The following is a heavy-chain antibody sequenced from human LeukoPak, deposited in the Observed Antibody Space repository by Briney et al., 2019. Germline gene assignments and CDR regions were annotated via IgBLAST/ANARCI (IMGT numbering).Heavy chain of an antibody. CDR1: GFTFSSYW. J-gene: IGHJ4*02. D-gene: IGHD1-14*01. V-gene: IGHV3-7*05. CDR2: IKQDGSEK. CDR3: ARDGNDGFDY. Sequence: AGGSLRLSCADSGFTFSSYWMSWVRQAPGKGLEWVANIKQDGSEKYYVDSVKGRFTISRDNAKNSLYLQTNSLRAEDTAVYYCARDGNDGFDYWGQGTLVTVSS.